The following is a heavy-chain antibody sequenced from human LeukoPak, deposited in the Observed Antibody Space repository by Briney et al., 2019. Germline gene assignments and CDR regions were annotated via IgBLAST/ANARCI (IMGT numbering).Heavy chain of an antibody. J-gene: IGHJ4*02. Sequence: ASVTASCKASGYTFTSYAIHWVRQAPGQRLEWTGWISVGNGNTKYSQKLQGRVTITRDTSASTAYMELSSLRSEDTAVYYCTRERGQGRYDYWGQGTLVTVSS. V-gene: IGHV1-3*01. CDR3: TRERGQGRYDY. CDR2: ISVGNGNT. CDR1: GYTFTSYA.